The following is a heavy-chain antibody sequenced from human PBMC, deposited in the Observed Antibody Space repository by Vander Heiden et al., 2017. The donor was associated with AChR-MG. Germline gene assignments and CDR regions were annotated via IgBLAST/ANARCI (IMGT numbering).Heavy chain of an antibody. D-gene: IGHD6-6*01. J-gene: IGHJ4*02. CDR1: GYTFPGYY. V-gene: IGHV1-2*04. CDR3: ARAERSSVAAHFDY. CDR2: INPNSGGT. Sequence: QVQLVLSGAEGKKSGDSVKVSRMASGYTFPGYYMHWVRRARGQGLEGMGWINPNSGGTNYAQKVQGWVTMTRDTSISTAYMELSRLRSDDTAVYYCARAERSSVAAHFDYWGQGTLVTVSS.